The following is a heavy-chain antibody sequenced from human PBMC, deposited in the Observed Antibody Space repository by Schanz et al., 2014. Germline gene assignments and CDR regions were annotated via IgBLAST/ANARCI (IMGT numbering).Heavy chain of an antibody. J-gene: IGHJ4*02. D-gene: IGHD3-22*01. CDR1: GFTFSSHS. CDR3: ARYYETSYYPLYYCDY. V-gene: IGHV3-23*04. Sequence: EVQLVESGGNLVQPGGSLRLSCVASGFTFSSHSMNWVRQAPGQGLEWVSAISGSGGDTYYADSVKGRFTISRDNSKNTLYLQMNSLRAEDTAVYYCARYYETSYYPLYYCDYWGQGTLVTVSS. CDR2: ISGSGGDT.